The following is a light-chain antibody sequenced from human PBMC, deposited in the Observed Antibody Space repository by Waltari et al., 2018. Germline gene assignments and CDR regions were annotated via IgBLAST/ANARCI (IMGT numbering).Light chain of an antibody. Sequence: FILTQPHAVSESPGKTVTISCTRTSGVIAGDPVPWYRQRAGGVPTIVIYEDSQRPSGVPDRFSGSIDRSSNSASLTISGLKTEDEADYYCQSFDSSNQAGVFGGGTELTVL. CDR2: EDS. V-gene: IGLV6-57*03. CDR3: QSFDSSNQAGV. CDR1: SGVIAGDP. J-gene: IGLJ3*02.